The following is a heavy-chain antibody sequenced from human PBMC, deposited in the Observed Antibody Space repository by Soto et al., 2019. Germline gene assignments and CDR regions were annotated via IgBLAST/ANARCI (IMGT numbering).Heavy chain of an antibody. Sequence: EVQLVESGGGLVQPGGSLRLSCAASGFTFSSYSMNWVRQAPGKGLEWVSYISRSSNTIYYTDSVKGRFTISRDNAKNSLYLQMNSLRDEDTAVYYCARDVGYYYDSSGYYRFDYWGQGTLVTVSS. CDR3: ARDVGYYYDSSGYYRFDY. CDR2: ISRSSNTI. CDR1: GFTFSSYS. J-gene: IGHJ4*02. V-gene: IGHV3-48*02. D-gene: IGHD3-22*01.